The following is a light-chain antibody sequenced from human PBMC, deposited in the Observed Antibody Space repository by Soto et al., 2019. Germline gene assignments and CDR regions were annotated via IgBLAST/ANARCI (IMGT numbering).Light chain of an antibody. J-gene: IGKJ4*01. CDR1: QGINNM. CDR3: QQANRFPLT. CDR2: AAS. V-gene: IGKV1-12*01. Sequence: DIQMTRSPSSVSVSVGDRVTITCRASQGINNMLAWYQQKPGKAPRLLISAASTLQSGVPSGFSGSASGRDFTLTISSLQPEDSATYYCQQANRFPLTFGGGTRVEIK.